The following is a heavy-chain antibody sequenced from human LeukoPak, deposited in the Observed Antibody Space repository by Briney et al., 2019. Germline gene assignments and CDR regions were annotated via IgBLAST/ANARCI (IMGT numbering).Heavy chain of an antibody. CDR3: AREARLASAAGLDV. CDR2: LHCSAAI. CDR1: GGPISEYY. D-gene: IGHD5-12*01. Sequence: SEALALTCDIFGGPISEYYLRWIPQPAGKGLEGIGRLHCSAAIQYNPSLRSRLGLSGDPSKNQLCLELTSVTAADTAVYYCAREARLASAAGLDVWGQGTMVTVS. V-gene: IGHV4-4*07. J-gene: IGHJ6*02.